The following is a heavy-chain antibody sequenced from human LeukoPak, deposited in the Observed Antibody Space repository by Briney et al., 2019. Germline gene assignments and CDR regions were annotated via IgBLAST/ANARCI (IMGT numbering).Heavy chain of an antibody. CDR2: ISGGAGST. Sequence: GGSLRLSCAASGFTFSSYAMSWVRQAPGTGLRWVSIISGGAGSTYYTNSVKGRFTISRDNSKNTLYLQMNSLRAEDTALYYCASGVAIFGAPLDYWGQGTQVTVSS. D-gene: IGHD3-3*01. J-gene: IGHJ4*02. CDR3: ASGVAIFGAPLDY. V-gene: IGHV3-23*01. CDR1: GFTFSSYA.